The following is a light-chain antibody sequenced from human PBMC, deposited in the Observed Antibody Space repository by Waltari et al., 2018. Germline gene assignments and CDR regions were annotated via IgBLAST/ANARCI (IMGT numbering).Light chain of an antibody. CDR3: QTWGTGFQV. CDR2: VNSDGSH. CDR1: GEYSAYA. Sequence: LVLTQSTSASASLGASVTLTCSLPGEYSAYALAWHQHLPLKGPRFLMTVNSDGSHKKGDGISDRFSGSSSDLDRYLIISRLQADDEADYFCQTWGTGFQVFGSGTKLTVL. J-gene: IGLJ3*02. V-gene: IGLV4-69*01.